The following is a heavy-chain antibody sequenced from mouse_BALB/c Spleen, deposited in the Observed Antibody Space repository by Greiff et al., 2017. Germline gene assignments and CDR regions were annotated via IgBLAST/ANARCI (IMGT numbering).Heavy chain of an antibody. V-gene: IGHV3-2*02. CDR3: ARERGANWDLAY. J-gene: IGHJ3*01. CDR2: ISYSGST. D-gene: IGHD4-1*01. CDR1: GYSITSDYA. Sequence: EVQGVESGPGLVKPSQSLSLTCTVTGYSITSDYAWNWIRQFPGNKLEWMGYISYSGSTSYNPSLKSRISITRDTSKNQFFLQLNSVTTEDTATYYCARERGANWDLAYWGQGTLVTVSA.